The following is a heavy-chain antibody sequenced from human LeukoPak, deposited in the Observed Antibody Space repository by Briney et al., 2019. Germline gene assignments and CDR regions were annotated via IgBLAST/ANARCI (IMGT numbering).Heavy chain of an antibody. J-gene: IGHJ4*02. CDR1: GGSITSNW. CDR3: ARHEGGYDSNFDY. CDR2: IYTSGST. D-gene: IGHD5-12*01. V-gene: IGHV4-4*09. Sequence: SHSLSLTCTLAGGSITSNWWSWTRQQPGKGREWIWYIYTSGSTNYHPSLKSRVTISVDTSKNQFSLKLSSVTAADTAVYYCARHEGGYDSNFDYWGQGTLVTVSS.